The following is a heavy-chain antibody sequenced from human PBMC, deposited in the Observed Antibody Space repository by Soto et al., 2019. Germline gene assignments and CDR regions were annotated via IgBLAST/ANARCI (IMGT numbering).Heavy chain of an antibody. CDR3: ASRDGDNSEGP. Sequence: QVQLVQSGAEVTKPGSSVKVSCKASGGTFSIYGISWVRQAPGQGLEWMGGIIPMFGTANYAQKFQGRVTITADEPTSSAYMELSSLRSEDTAVYYCASRDGDNSEGPWGQGTLLTVSS. CDR1: GGTFSIYG. J-gene: IGHJ5*02. CDR2: IIPMFGTA. V-gene: IGHV1-69*12.